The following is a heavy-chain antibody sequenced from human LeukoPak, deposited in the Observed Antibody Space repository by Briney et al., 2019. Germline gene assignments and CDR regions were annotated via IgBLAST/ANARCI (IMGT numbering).Heavy chain of an antibody. J-gene: IGHJ4*02. D-gene: IGHD3-3*01. CDR1: GGSISSYY. V-gene: IGHV4-34*01. CDR2: INHSGST. CDR3: ARRLNFGVVIIYFDY. Sequence: PSETLSLTCTVSGGSISSYYWSWIRQPPGKGLEWIGEINHSGSTNYNPSLKSRVTISVDTSKNQFSLKLSSVTAADTAVYYCARRLNFGVVIIYFDYWGQGTLVTVSS.